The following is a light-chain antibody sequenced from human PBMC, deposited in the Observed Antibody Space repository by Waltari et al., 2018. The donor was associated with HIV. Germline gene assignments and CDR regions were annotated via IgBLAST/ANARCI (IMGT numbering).Light chain of an antibody. CDR2: EVS. Sequence: QSALTQPAPVSGSPGQSITISCTRTSSYACGYTLFLSYQQHPGKAPKLMIYEVSKRPSGVSNRFSGSKSGNMASLTSSGLQAEDEADYYCCAYAGSTTYVIFGGGTKLTVL. CDR3: CAYAGSTTYVI. J-gene: IGLJ2*01. V-gene: IGLV2-23*02. CDR1: SSYACGYTL.